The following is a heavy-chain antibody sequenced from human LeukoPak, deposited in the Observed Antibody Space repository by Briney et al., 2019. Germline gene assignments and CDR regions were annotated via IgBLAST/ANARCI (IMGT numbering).Heavy chain of an antibody. Sequence: GGSLRLSCAASGFTFSSYRMSWVRQAPGKVLERVANIKQDRSENYYVDSVKGRFTISRDNAKNSLYLQMNSLRAEDTAVYYCATDSPTVTNHYYYGMDVWGQGTTVTVSS. CDR1: GFTFSSYR. D-gene: IGHD4-17*01. V-gene: IGHV3-7*01. CDR3: ATDSPTVTNHYYYGMDV. J-gene: IGHJ6*02. CDR2: IKQDRSEN.